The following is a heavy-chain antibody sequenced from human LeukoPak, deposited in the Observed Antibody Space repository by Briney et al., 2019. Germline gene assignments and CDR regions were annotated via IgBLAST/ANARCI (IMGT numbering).Heavy chain of an antibody. V-gene: IGHV3-21*01. CDR2: ISSSSNHK. J-gene: IGHJ4*02. Sequence: GGSLRLSCAASGFTFSHYSMNWVRQTPGKGLEWVSSISSSSNHKYYADSVKGRFTISRDNAKNSLYLQMNSLRAEDTAVYYCARSSDYYDSSGYQYYFDSWGQGTLVTVSS. CDR1: GFTFSHYS. D-gene: IGHD3-22*01. CDR3: ARSSDYYDSSGYQYYFDS.